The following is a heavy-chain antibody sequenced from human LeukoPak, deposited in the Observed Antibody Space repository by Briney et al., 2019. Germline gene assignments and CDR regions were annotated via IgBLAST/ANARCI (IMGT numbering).Heavy chain of an antibody. V-gene: IGHV4-34*01. Sequence: GSLRLSCAASGLIFSDYHMDWVRQAPGKGLEWIGEINHSGSTKYNPSLKSRVTISADTSKNQFSLELRTLSAADTAMYFCARQGSISAFDFWGRGTLVTVSS. CDR3: ARQGSISAFDF. J-gene: IGHJ4*02. CDR2: INHSGST. D-gene: IGHD2-21*01. CDR1: GLIFSDYH.